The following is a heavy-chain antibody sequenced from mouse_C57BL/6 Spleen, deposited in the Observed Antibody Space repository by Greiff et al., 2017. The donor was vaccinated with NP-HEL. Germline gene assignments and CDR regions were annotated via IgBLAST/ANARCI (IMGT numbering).Heavy chain of an antibody. CDR1: GFTFSSYA. V-gene: IGHV5-4*03. CDR3: ARGYYGSSYRYFDV. CDR2: ISDGGSYT. Sequence: DVMLVESGGGLVKPGGSLKLSCAASGFTFSSYAMSWVRQTPEKRLEWVATISDGGSYTYYPDNVKGRFTISRDNAKNNLYLQMSHLKSEDTAMYYCARGYYGSSYRYFDVWGTGTTVTVSS. D-gene: IGHD1-1*01. J-gene: IGHJ1*03.